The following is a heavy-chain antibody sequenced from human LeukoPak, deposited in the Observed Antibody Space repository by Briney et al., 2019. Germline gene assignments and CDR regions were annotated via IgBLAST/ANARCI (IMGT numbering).Heavy chain of an antibody. CDR3: ARGGIAAAGDFDY. J-gene: IGHJ4*02. Sequence: PGGSLRLSCAASGFTFSSYAMHWVRQAPGKGLEYVSAISSNGGSTYYANSVKGRFTISRDNSKNTLYLQMGSLRAEDMAVYYCARGGIAAAGDFDYWGQGTLVTVSS. V-gene: IGHV3-64*01. CDR1: GFTFSSYA. D-gene: IGHD6-13*01. CDR2: ISSNGGST.